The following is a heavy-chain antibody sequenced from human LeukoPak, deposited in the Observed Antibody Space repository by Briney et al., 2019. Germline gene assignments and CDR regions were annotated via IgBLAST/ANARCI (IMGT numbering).Heavy chain of an antibody. V-gene: IGHV3-7*01. J-gene: IGHJ3*02. CDR3: VRGGGVVGRGRFSRWAFDI. CDR2: IKQDGSEK. CDR1: GFTFSSYW. D-gene: IGHD2-15*01. Sequence: GGSLRLSCAASGFTFSSYWMSWVRQAPGKGLEWVANIKQDGSEKYYVDSVKGRFTISRDNAKNSLYLQMNSLRAEDTAVYYCVRGGGVVGRGRFSRWAFDIWGQGTMVTVSS.